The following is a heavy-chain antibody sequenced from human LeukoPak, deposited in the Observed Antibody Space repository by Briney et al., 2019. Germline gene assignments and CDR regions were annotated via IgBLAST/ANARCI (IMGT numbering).Heavy chain of an antibody. Sequence: PSETLSLTCAVYGGSFSGYYWSWIRQPPGKGMEWIGEINHSGSTNYNPSLRSRGTISVDTSKNQFSLKLRPGTAADTDGDYCARATPETPRYDFWSGYYKLFFDYWGQGTLVTVSS. CDR3: ARATPETPRYDFWSGYYKLFFDY. V-gene: IGHV4-34*01. D-gene: IGHD3-3*01. CDR1: GGSFSGYY. J-gene: IGHJ4*02. CDR2: INHSGST.